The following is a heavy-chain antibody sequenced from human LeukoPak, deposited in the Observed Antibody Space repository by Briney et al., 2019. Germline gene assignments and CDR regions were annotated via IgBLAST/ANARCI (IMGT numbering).Heavy chain of an antibody. V-gene: IGHV4-39*01. Sequence: SETLSLTCTVSGGSISSSSYYWGWIRQPPGKGLECIGNIYYSGSTYYNPSLKSRVTISVDTSKNQFSLKLSSVTAADTAVYYCARTRYYYNSRSYGAPYYFDYWGQGTLVTVSS. CDR2: IYYSGST. J-gene: IGHJ4*02. CDR1: GGSISSSSYY. CDR3: ARTRYYYNSRSYGAPYYFDY. D-gene: IGHD3-10*01.